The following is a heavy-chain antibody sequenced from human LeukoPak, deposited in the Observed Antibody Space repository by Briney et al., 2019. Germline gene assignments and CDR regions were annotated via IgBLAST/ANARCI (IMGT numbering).Heavy chain of an antibody. D-gene: IGHD6-6*01. CDR1: GYSFTSYL. V-gene: IGHV5-10-1*01. J-gene: IGHJ5*02. CDR3: ARRSDSSSSLDA. Sequence: RGESLIISCNGSGYSFTSYLISWVRQMPGKGLEWMGRIDPSDSYTNYSRAFQGHVTITADKSIRTTYLQWSSLKASDTAMYYCARRSDSSSSLDAWGQGILVSVAS. CDR2: IDPSDSYT.